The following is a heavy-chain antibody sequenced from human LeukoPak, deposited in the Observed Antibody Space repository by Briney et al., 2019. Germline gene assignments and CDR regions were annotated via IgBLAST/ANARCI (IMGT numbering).Heavy chain of an antibody. CDR3: AKTWDIVGATGFDY. Sequence: GGSLRLSCAASGFTFSSYGMHWVRQAPGKGLEWVSYISSSGSTIYYADSVKGRFTISRDNAKNSLYLQMNSLRAEDTAVYYCAKTWDIVGATGFDYWGQGTLVTVSS. V-gene: IGHV3-48*04. CDR1: GFTFSSYG. D-gene: IGHD1-26*01. CDR2: ISSSGSTI. J-gene: IGHJ4*02.